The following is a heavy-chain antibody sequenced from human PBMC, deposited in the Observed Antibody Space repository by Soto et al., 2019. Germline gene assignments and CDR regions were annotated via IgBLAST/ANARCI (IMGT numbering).Heavy chain of an antibody. CDR2: ISGSGGST. CDR1: GFTFSSYA. V-gene: IGHV3-23*01. D-gene: IGHD2-2*01. Sequence: GGSLRLSCAASGFTFSSYAMSWVRQAPGKGLEWVSAISGSGGSTYYADSVKGRFTISRDNSKNTLYLQMNSLRAEDTAVYYCAKDSGYCSSTSCRSLRPSYYFDYWGQGTLVTVSS. CDR3: AKDSGYCSSTSCRSLRPSYYFDY. J-gene: IGHJ4*02.